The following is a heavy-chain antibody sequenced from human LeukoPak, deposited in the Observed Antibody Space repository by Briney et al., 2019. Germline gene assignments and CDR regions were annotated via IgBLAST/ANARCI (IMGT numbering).Heavy chain of an antibody. CDR2: TIPIFGTA. CDR1: GGTFSSYA. J-gene: IGHJ4*02. V-gene: IGHV1-69*13. D-gene: IGHD3-10*01. CDR3: ASFPHYYGSGSYPSFDY. Sequence: ASVKVSCKASGGTFSSYAISWVRQAPGQGLEWMGGTIPIFGTANYAQKFQGRVTITADESTSTAYMELSSLRSEDTAVYYCASFPHYYGSGSYPSFDYWGQGTLVTVSS.